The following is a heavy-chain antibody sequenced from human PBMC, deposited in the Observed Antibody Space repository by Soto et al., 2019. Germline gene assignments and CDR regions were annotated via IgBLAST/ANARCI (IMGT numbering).Heavy chain of an antibody. CDR3: ARQYLGIHLGESSLYPFDS. D-gene: IGHD3-16*02. CDR2: VYYSGIT. CDR1: GGSISSSSYY. V-gene: IGHV4-39*01. Sequence: PSETLSLTCSVSGGSISSSSYYRGWIRQPPGKGLEWIGSVYYSGITYYNPSLKSRVTISVDTSKNQFSLKLTSVTAADTAVYLCARQYLGIHLGESSLYPFDSWGQGTLVTVSS. J-gene: IGHJ4*02.